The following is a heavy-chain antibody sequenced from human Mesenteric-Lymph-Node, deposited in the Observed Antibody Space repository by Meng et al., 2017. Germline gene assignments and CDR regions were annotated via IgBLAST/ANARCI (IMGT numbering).Heavy chain of an antibody. D-gene: IGHD3-22*01. Sequence: GGSLRLSCIDSGVAFSSHAMSWVRQAPGKGLEWVSAIGLDRITHHSDSVKGRFTISRDHSGSPLYLQMDSLRAEDTAVYYCARYHYDRSNFYGLDVWGQGTTVTVSS. CDR1: GVAFSSHA. V-gene: IGHV3-23*01. CDR2: IGLDRIT. CDR3: ARYHYDRSNFYGLDV. J-gene: IGHJ6*02.